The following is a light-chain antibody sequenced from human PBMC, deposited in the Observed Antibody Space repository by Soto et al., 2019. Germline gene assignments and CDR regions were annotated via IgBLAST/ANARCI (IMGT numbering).Light chain of an antibody. CDR1: SSDVGGYNF. J-gene: IGLJ2*01. Sequence: QSALTQPPSASGSPGQSVTISCSGTSSDVGGYNFVSWYQQHPDRAPKLMIYEVTKRPSGVPDRFSGSKSGNTASLTVSGLQAEDEADYYCSSYAGSHNVIFGGGTQLTVL. CDR2: EVT. V-gene: IGLV2-8*01. CDR3: SSYAGSHNVI.